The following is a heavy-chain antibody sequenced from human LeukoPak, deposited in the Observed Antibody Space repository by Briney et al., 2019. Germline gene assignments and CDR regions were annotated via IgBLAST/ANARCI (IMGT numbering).Heavy chain of an antibody. V-gene: IGHV4-30-2*01. D-gene: IGHD1-14*01. CDR2: IYHSGST. Sequence: PSQTLSLTCAVSGGSISSGGYSWSWIRQPPGKGLEWIGYIYHSGSTYYNPSLKSRVTISVDRSKNQFSLKLSSVTAADTAVYYCARVSHVDFITNAFDIWGQGTMVTVSS. CDR3: ARVSHVDFITNAFDI. CDR1: GGSISSGGYS. J-gene: IGHJ3*02.